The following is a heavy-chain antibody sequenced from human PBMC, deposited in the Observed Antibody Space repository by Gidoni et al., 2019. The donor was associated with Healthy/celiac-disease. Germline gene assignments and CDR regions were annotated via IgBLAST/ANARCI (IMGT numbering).Heavy chain of an antibody. CDR2: IIAYNVNT. Sequence: QVQLVQSGAEGKTPGASVKVSCKASGYTFTSYGISWVRQATGQGLELMGWIIAYNVNTNYAQKLQGRVTMTTDTSTSTAYMELSSLISDDTAVYYCARDPPSWFGELSLDYWGQGTLVTVSS. V-gene: IGHV1-18*01. CDR1: GYTFTSYG. CDR3: ARDPPSWFGELSLDY. J-gene: IGHJ4*02. D-gene: IGHD3-10*01.